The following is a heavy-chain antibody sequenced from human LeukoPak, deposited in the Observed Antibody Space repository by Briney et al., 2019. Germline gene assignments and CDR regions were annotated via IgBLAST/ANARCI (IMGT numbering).Heavy chain of an antibody. D-gene: IGHD6-6*01. CDR3: ARESSSADAYDF. Sequence: ASVKVSCKASGYTFTPYYIHWVQQAPGQGLEWMGRINPNSGATNYAPKFQGRVTMTRDTSINAAYMELSRLRSDDTAFYYCARESSSADAYDFWGHGTMVTVSS. V-gene: IGHV1-2*06. CDR2: INPNSGAT. J-gene: IGHJ3*01. CDR1: GYTFTPYY.